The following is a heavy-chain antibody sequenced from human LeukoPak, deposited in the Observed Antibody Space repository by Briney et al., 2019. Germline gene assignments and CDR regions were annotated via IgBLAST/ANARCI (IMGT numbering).Heavy chain of an antibody. CDR1: GFTFSSYS. CDR2: ISSSSSYI. CDR3: ASGIAAAVDDDFDY. J-gene: IGHJ4*02. D-gene: IGHD6-13*01. V-gene: IGHV3-21*01. Sequence: GGSLRLSCAASGFTFSSYSMNWVRQAPGKGLEWVSSISSSSSYIYYADSVKGRFTISRDNAKNSLYLQMNSLRAEDTAVYYCASGIAAAVDDDFDYWGQGTLVTVSS.